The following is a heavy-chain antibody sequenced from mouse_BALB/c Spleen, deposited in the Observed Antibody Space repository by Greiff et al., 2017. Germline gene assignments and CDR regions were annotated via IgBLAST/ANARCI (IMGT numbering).Heavy chain of an antibody. CDR1: GYAFSSSW. D-gene: IGHD2-4*01. CDR3: ARGGTMIYYAMDY. CDR2: IYPGDGDT. J-gene: IGHJ4*01. Sequence: VQLQQSGPELVKPGASVKISCKASGYAFSSSWMNWVKQRPGQGLEWIGRIYPGDGDTNYNGKFKGKATLTADKSSSTAYMQLSSLASVDSAVYFCARGGTMIYYAMDYWGQGTSVTVSS. V-gene: IGHV1-82*01.